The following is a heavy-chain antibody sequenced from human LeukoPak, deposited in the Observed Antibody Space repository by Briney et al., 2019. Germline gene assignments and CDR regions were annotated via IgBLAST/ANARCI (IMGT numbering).Heavy chain of an antibody. CDR3: AKGKHDIWEFLLHHAFDI. D-gene: IGHD1-26*01. CDR2: ISGSGGTT. J-gene: IGHJ3*02. V-gene: IGHV3-23*01. CDR1: GFTFSSYG. Sequence: GGSLRLSCAASGFTFSSYGMSWVRQAPGTGLEWVSGISGSGGTTYYADSVKGRFTTSRDNSKNTLYLQMNSLRAEDTAVYYCAKGKHDIWEFLLHHAFDIWGQGTMVTVSS.